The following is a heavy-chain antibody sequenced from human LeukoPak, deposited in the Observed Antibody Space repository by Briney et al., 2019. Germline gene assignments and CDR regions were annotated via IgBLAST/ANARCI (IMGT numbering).Heavy chain of an antibody. V-gene: IGHV3-11*04. D-gene: IGHD3-3*01. Sequence: GGSLRLSCAASGFTFSDYYMSWIRQAPGKGLEWVSYISSSGSTIYYADSVKGRFTISRDNAKNTLYLQMSSLRAEDTAVYYCARGNDYWSGYIDYWGQGALVTVSS. CDR2: ISSSGSTI. CDR3: ARGNDYWSGYIDY. J-gene: IGHJ4*02. CDR1: GFTFSDYY.